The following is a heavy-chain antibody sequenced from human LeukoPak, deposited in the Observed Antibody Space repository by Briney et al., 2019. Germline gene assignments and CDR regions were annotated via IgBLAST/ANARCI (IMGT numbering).Heavy chain of an antibody. D-gene: IGHD6-13*01. V-gene: IGHV6-1*01. Sequence: SQTLSLTCAISGDSVSSNSAAWNWLRQSPSRGLEWLGRTYYRSKWYNDCAVSVKSRITINPDTSKNQFSLQLNSVTPEDTGVYYCASTGYSSSWYDAFDIWGQGTMVTVSS. CDR3: ASTGYSSSWYDAFDI. CDR1: GDSVSSNSAA. J-gene: IGHJ3*02. CDR2: TYYRSKWYN.